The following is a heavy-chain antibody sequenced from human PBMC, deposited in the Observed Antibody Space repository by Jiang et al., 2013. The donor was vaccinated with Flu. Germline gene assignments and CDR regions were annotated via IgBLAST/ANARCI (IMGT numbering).Heavy chain of an antibody. CDR3: ATVRDATYDNVWGRYRPDYGMDV. D-gene: IGHD3-16*02. V-gene: IGHV1-24*01. CDR2: FDPEDGET. CDR1: GHTLSELS. Sequence: GAEVKKPGASVKVSCKVSGHTLSELSMQWVRQAPGKGLEWMGGFDPEDGETIYAQKFQGRVTMTEDTSTDTAHMELSSLRSEDTAVYYCATVRDATYDNVWGRYRPDYGMDVWGQGTTVTVSS. J-gene: IGHJ6*02.